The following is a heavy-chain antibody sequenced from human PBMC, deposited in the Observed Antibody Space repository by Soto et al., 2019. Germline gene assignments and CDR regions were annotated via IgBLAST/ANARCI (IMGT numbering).Heavy chain of an antibody. Sequence: QVQLQESGPGLVKPSGTLSLTCAVSGGSISSTNWWSWVRQPPGKGLEWIGEIHQSGSTNYNPSLKSRVTISVDNSKNQFSLKLRSVTAADTAVYYCARTSGIGYDFDYWGQGTLVTVSS. D-gene: IGHD1-26*01. V-gene: IGHV4-4*02. CDR3: ARTSGIGYDFDY. CDR2: IHQSGST. CDR1: GGSISSTNW. J-gene: IGHJ4*02.